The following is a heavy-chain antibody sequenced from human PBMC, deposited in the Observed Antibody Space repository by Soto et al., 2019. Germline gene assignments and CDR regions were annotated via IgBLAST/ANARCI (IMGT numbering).Heavy chain of an antibody. CDR3: ARDYGVNRFDP. D-gene: IGHD2-8*01. Sequence: EASVKVSCKASGYTFTSYGISWVRQAPGQGLEWMGRISAYNGNTNYAQKLQGRVTMTTDTSTSTAYMELRSLRPDDTAVYYCARDYGVNRFDPWGQGTLVTVSS. CDR1: GYTFTSYG. CDR2: ISAYNGNT. J-gene: IGHJ5*02. V-gene: IGHV1-18*01.